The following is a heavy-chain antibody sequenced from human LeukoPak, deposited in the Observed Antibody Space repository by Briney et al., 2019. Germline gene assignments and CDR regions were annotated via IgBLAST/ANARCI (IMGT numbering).Heavy chain of an antibody. Sequence: GESLKISCKGSGFSFATYWIGWVHQMPGKGLEWMGIINPGDSDTTYSPSFQGQVTISADKSISTAYLQWSGLKASDTAMYYCARHPITRYYDSSGDSAAGPDYWGQGTLVTVSS. CDR2: INPGDSDT. J-gene: IGHJ4*02. D-gene: IGHD3-22*01. CDR3: ARHPITRYYDSSGDSAAGPDY. CDR1: GFSFATYW. V-gene: IGHV5-51*07.